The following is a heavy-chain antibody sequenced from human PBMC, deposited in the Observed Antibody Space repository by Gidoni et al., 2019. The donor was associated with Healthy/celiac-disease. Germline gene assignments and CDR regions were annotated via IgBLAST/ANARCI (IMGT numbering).Heavy chain of an antibody. Sequence: QVQLVQSGAEVKKPGSSVQVSCKASGGTFSSYAISWVRQAPGQGLEWMGRIIPIRGIANYAQKLQGRVTMTADKFTSTAYMELSSLRSEDTAVYYCAREGYSDGIFDYWGQGTLVTVSS. CDR1: GGTFSSYA. CDR3: AREGYSDGIFDY. CDR2: IIPIRGIA. J-gene: IGHJ4*02. V-gene: IGHV1-69*04. D-gene: IGHD5-18*01.